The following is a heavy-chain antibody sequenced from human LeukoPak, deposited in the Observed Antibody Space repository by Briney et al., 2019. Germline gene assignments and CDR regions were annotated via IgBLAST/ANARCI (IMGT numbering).Heavy chain of an antibody. J-gene: IGHJ6*02. V-gene: IGHV1-8*01. CDR3: ARPCPSCYSGSRYYGMDV. D-gene: IGHD2-2*02. CDR2: MNPNSGNT. Sequence: ASVKASCKASGYTFTSYDINWVRQAAGQGLEWMGWMNPNSGNTGYAQKFQGRVTMTRNTSISTAYMELSSLRSEDTAVYYCARPCPSCYSGSRYYGMDVWGQGTTVTVSS. CDR1: GYTFTSYD.